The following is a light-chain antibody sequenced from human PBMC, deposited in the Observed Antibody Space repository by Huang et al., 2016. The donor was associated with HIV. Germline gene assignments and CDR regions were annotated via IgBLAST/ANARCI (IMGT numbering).Light chain of an antibody. V-gene: IGKV3-11*01. CDR3: QQRSSWPLT. CDR1: QNINTY. Sequence: EIVLTQSPVTLSMSPGQRATLSCRASQNINTYLAWYQQKPGQAPRLLIYDASNMATGIPARFSGSGSGTDFTLTISSLEPEDFVVYFCQQRSSWPLTFGGGTTIEIK. J-gene: IGKJ4*01. CDR2: DAS.